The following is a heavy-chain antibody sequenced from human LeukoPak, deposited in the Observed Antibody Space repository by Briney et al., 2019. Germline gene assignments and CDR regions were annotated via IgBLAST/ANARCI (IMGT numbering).Heavy chain of an antibody. V-gene: IGHV4-39*01. CDR1: GGSVTSASHY. J-gene: IGHJ4*02. CDR3: TRHHDYGDKIDY. CDR2: IHYSGST. D-gene: IGHD4-23*01. Sequence: PSETLSLTCTVSGGSVTSASHYWAWIRQPAGKGLEWIGSIHYSGSTCYSPSLKSRLTISGDTSKSQFSLKLTFVTAADTAVYYCTRHHDYGDKIDYWGQGTLVTVSS.